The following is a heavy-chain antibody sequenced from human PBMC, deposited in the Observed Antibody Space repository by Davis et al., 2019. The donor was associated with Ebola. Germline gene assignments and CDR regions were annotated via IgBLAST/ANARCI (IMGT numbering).Heavy chain of an antibody. CDR1: GGSISSSNW. J-gene: IGHJ4*02. D-gene: IGHD6-13*01. CDR2: IYHSGST. Sequence: MPSETLSLTCTVSGGSISSSNWWSWVRQPPGKGLEWIGEIYHSGSTNYNPSLKSRVTISVDKSKNQFSLKLSSVTAADTAVYYCARLEAAAGGVRFDYWGQGTLVTVSS. V-gene: IGHV4-4*02. CDR3: ARLEAAAGGVRFDY.